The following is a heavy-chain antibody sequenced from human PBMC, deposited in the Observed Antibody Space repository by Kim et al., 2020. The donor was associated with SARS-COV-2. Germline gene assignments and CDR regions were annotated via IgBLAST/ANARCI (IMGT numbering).Heavy chain of an antibody. CDR3: ARGGTITWIQLPALDY. V-gene: IGHV4-34*01. J-gene: IGHJ4*02. CDR1: GGSFSGYY. Sequence: SETLSLTCAVYGGSFSGYYWSWIRQPPGKGLEWIGEINHSGSTNYNPSLKSRVTISVDTSKNQFSLKLSSVTAADTAVYYCARGGTITWIQLPALDYWGQGTLVTVSS. CDR2: INHSGST. D-gene: IGHD5-18*01.